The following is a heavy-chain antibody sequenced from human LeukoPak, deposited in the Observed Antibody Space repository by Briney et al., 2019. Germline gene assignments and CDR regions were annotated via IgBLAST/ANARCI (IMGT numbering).Heavy chain of an antibody. J-gene: IGHJ4*02. Sequence: GGALRLSCTASGFTFGDYAMSWVREAPGKGLERVGFIRSKAYGGTTEYAASVKGRFTISRDDSNSIAYLQMNSMKAEDTAVYYCTRARDYFDCWRLGTMVAVSS. D-gene: IGHD6-6*01. V-gene: IGHV3-49*04. CDR3: TRARDYFDC. CDR1: GFTFGDYA. CDR2: IRSKAYGGTT.